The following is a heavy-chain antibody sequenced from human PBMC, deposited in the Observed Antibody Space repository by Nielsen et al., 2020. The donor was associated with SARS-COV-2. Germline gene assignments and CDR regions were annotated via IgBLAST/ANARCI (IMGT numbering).Heavy chain of an antibody. D-gene: IGHD1-1*01. CDR1: GYTFTSYV. CDR3: ASRNVGYYYYGMDV. V-gene: IGHV1-18*01. J-gene: IGHJ6*02. CDR2: ISSYNGNT. Sequence: ASLKVSCKPSGYTFTSYVISWVRQAPGQGLEWMGWISSYNGNTNYAQKLQGRVTMTTDTSTSTAYMELRSLRSDDTAVYYCASRNVGYYYYGMDVWGQGTTVTVSS.